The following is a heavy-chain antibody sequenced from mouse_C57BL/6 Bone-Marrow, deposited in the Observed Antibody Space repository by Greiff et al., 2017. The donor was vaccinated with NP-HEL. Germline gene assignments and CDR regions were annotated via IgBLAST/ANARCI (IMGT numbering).Heavy chain of an antibody. V-gene: IGHV2-9-1*01. D-gene: IGHD2-4*01. CDR1: GFSLISYA. CDR3: AIFDYDDYFDY. Sequence: VQLVESGPGLVAPSQCLTITCTVSGFSLISYAISWVRQPPGKGLEWLGVIWTGGGTNYNSALKSRLSISKDNSKSQVFLKMNSLQTGDTARYYCAIFDYDDYFDYWGQGTTLTVSS. J-gene: IGHJ2*01. CDR2: IWTGGGT.